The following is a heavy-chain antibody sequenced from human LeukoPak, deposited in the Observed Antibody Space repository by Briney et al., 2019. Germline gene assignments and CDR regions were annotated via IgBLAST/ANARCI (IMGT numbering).Heavy chain of an antibody. D-gene: IGHD2-15*01. CDR1: GYTFTSYG. V-gene: IGHV1-18*04. CDR2: ISAYHGNT. CDR3: ATQGFFSGGSCYSPYYYGMDV. J-gene: IGHJ6*04. Sequence: ASVKVSCKASGYTFTSYGISWVRQAPGQGLEWMGWISAYHGNTNYAQKLQGRVTMTTDTSTSTAYMELRSLRSDDPAVYYCATQGFFSGGSCYSPYYYGMDVWGKGTTVPVSS.